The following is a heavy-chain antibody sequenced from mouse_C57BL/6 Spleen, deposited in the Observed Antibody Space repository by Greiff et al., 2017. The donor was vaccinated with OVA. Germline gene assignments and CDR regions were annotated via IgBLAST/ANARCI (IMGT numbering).Heavy chain of an antibody. D-gene: IGHD2-3*01. J-gene: IGHJ2*01. CDR1: GYTFTSYW. CDR2: TDPSDSYT. V-gene: IGHV1-50*01. Sequence: VQLQQPGAELVKPGASVKLSCKASGYTFTSYWMQWVKQRPGQGLEWIGETDPSDSYTNYNQKFKGKATLTVDTSSSTAYMQLSSLTSEDSAVYYCARGVDGYYEDYWGQGTTLTVAS. CDR3: ARGVDGYYEDY.